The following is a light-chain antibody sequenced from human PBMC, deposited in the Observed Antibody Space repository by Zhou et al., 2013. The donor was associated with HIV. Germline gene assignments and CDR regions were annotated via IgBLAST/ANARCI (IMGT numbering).Light chain of an antibody. Sequence: EIVLTQSPGTLSLSPGERATLSCRASQSVSNNYLAWYQQKPGQAPRLLIYGASSRATGIPDRFSGSGSGTDFTLTISRLEPEDFGVYFCQQYASSPITFGQGTRLEIK. CDR1: QSVSNNY. CDR3: QQYASSPIT. V-gene: IGKV3-20*01. J-gene: IGKJ5*01. CDR2: GAS.